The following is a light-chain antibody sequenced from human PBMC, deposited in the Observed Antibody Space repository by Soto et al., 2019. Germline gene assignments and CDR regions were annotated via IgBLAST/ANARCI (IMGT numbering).Light chain of an antibody. Sequence: EIVVTQSPATLSLSPGETATLSCRASQSVSGYIGWYQQKPGQAPRILIYADSNRATGIPARFSGSGSGTDCTLTISSLEPEDFSVYYCQQRYNSPITFGQGTRLEIK. CDR2: ADS. CDR1: QSVSGY. V-gene: IGKV3-11*01. CDR3: QQRYNSPIT. J-gene: IGKJ5*01.